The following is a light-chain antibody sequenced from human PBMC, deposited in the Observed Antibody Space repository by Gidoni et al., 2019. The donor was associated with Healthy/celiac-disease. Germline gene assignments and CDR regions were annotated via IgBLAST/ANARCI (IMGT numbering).Light chain of an antibody. V-gene: IGLV1-40*01. J-gene: IGLJ2*01. CDR1: SSNIGAGYD. CDR2: GNS. CDR3: QSYDSSLSGSGVV. Sequence: QSVLTQPPSASGAPGQRFTIACTGSSSNIGAGYDVHWYQQLPGTAPKLLIYGNSNRPSGVPDLFSGSKSGTSASLAITGLQAEDEADYYCQSYDSSLSGSGVVFGGGPKLTVL.